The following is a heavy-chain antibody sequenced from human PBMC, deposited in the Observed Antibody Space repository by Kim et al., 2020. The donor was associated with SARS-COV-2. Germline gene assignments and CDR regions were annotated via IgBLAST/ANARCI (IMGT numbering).Heavy chain of an antibody. CDR2: INSDGSNT. J-gene: IGHJ3*02. CDR1: GFTFSSYW. Sequence: GGSLRLSCAASGFTFSSYWMHWVRQAPGKGLVWVSRINSDGSNTSYADSVKGRFTISRDNAKNTLYLQMNSLRAEDTAVYYCARAGTITIFGVVITWGAFDIWGQGTMVTVSS. CDR3: ARAGTITIFGVVITWGAFDI. V-gene: IGHV3-74*01. D-gene: IGHD3-3*01.